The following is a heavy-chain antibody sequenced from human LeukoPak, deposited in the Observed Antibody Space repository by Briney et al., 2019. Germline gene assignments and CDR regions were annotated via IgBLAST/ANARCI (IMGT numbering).Heavy chain of an antibody. CDR3: ARDQDYYGSGSCYDY. D-gene: IGHD3-10*01. V-gene: IGHV7-4-1*02. CDR2: INTNTGNP. J-gene: IGHJ4*02. Sequence: AAPVKVSCKASGYTFTNYAMNWVRRAPGQGLEWMGWINTNTGNPTYAQGFTGRFVFSLDTSVSAAYLQISSLKAEDTAVYYCARDQDYYGSGSCYDYWGQGTLVTVSS. CDR1: GYTFTNYA.